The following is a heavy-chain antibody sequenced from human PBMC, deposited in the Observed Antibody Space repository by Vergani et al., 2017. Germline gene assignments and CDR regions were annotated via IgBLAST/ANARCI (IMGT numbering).Heavy chain of an antibody. D-gene: IGHD1/OR15-1a*01. V-gene: IGHV4-59*11. CDR1: FDSIRNLY. CDR3: ASDNHSEQRADR. J-gene: IGHJ5*02. Sequence: QVQLQESGPGLVKSSETLSLTCTVSFDSIRNLYCNWIRQHPGKGLVWIGSIHYNENTNYNPSLKTRVAISVEKSKNQFFLTLTSVTAADTAVYYCASDNHSEQRADRWEQGILVTVTS. CDR2: IHYNENT.